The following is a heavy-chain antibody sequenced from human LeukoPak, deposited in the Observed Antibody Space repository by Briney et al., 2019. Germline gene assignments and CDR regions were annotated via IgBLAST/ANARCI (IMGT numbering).Heavy chain of an antibody. Sequence: SETLSLTCAVYGGSFSGYYWSWIRQPPGKGLEWIWEINHSGSTNYTPSLKSRVTISVDPSKTQFSLKLSSVTAADKDVYYCARSRPTYLYCSSNSCYPRPNWFDPWGQGTLVTVSS. V-gene: IGHV4-34*01. CDR1: GGSFSGYY. J-gene: IGHJ5*02. D-gene: IGHD2-2*01. CDR3: ARSRPTYLYCSSNSCYPRPNWFDP. CDR2: INHSGST.